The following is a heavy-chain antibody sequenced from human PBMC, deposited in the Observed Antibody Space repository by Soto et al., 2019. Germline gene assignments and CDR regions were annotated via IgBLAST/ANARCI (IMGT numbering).Heavy chain of an antibody. D-gene: IGHD3-10*01. CDR2: IYYSGST. Sequence: SEALSLTCTVSGGSISSYYWSWIRQPPGKGLEWIGYIYYSGSTNYNPSLKSRVTISVDTSKNQFSLKLSSVTAADTAVYYCAKKFSYDSGTYLYHFDCWGQGTLVTVS. CDR3: AKKFSYDSGTYLYHFDC. J-gene: IGHJ4*02. V-gene: IGHV4-59*01. CDR1: GGSISSYY.